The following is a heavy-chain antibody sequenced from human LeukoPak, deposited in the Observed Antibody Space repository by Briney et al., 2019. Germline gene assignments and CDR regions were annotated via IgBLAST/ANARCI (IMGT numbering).Heavy chain of an antibody. J-gene: IGHJ4*02. CDR3: ARFYPTFDY. D-gene: IGHD3-16*02. V-gene: IGHV4-34*01. Sequence: SETLSLTCAVYGGSFSGYYWSWIRQPPGKGLEWIGEINHSGSTNYNPSLKSRVTISVDTSRNQFSLKLSSVTAADTAVCYCARFYPTFDYWGQGTLVTVSS. CDR2: INHSGST. CDR1: GGSFSGYY.